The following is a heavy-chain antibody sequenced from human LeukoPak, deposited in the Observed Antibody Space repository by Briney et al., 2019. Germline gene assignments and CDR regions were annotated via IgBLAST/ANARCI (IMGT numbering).Heavy chain of an antibody. J-gene: IGHJ4*02. CDR2: IKDDDAKG. V-gene: IGHV3-23*01. CDR1: GFAVSTSV. CDR3: AKVGGRINSGDY. Sequence: PGGPLRLSCTVSGFAVSTSVVYGFREAPGGGLEWVADIKDDDAKGSYTDSVKGRLTITRDNYKNTLNLEMNSLRAEDTALYYCAKVGGRINSGDYWGQGTLVTVSS. D-gene: IGHD3-10*01.